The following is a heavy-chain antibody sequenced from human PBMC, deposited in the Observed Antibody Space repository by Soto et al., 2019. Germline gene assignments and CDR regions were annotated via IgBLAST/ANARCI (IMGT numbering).Heavy chain of an antibody. CDR1: GFTFSSYS. CDR2: ISSSSSTI. V-gene: IGHV3-48*01. J-gene: IGHJ4*02. CDR3: ARVYYDFWYGSRNYFDY. Sequence: GGPLRLSCAASGFTFSSYSMNWVRQAPGQGLEWVSYISSSSSTIYYAASVKGRFTISKYNAKNSQYLQMNSLRVEETALYYCARVYYDFWYGSRNYFDYWGQGTLVTVSS. D-gene: IGHD3-3*01.